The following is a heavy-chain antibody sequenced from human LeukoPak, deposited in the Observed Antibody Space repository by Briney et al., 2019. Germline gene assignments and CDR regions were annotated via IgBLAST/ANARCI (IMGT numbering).Heavy chain of an antibody. CDR3: ARHYGSGSYLYYYGMDV. CDR2: IYYSGSS. CDR1: GGSISSSNYY. D-gene: IGHD3-10*01. Sequence: KPSETLSLTCTVSGGSISSSNYYWGWIRQPPGKGLEWIGSIYYSGSSYYNPSLKSRVTISVDTSKNQFSLKLNSVTAADTAVYYCARHYGSGSYLYYYGMDVWGQGTTVTVCS. V-gene: IGHV4-39*07. J-gene: IGHJ6*02.